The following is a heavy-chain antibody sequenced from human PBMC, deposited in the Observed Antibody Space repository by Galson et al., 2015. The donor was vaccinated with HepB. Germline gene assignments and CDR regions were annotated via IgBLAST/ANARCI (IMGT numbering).Heavy chain of an antibody. CDR3: AKGSTMVRGGGFQH. CDR2: ISYDGSNK. J-gene: IGHJ1*01. CDR1: GFTFSSYG. V-gene: IGHV3-30*18. D-gene: IGHD3-10*01. Sequence: SLRLSCAASGFTFSSYGMHWVRQAPGKGLEWVAVISYDGSNKYYADSVKGRFTISRDNSKNTLYLQMNSLRAEDTAVYYCAKGSTMVRGGGFQHWGQGTLVTVSS.